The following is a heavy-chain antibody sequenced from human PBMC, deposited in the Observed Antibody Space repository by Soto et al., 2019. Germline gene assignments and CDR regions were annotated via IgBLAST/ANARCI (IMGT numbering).Heavy chain of an antibody. CDR1: GYTFTSYD. CDR2: MNPNSGNT. J-gene: IGHJ6*02. D-gene: IGHD2-2*01. CDR3: ARGVGYQLLYYYYGMDV. Sequence: VKVSCKASGYTFTSYDINWVRQATGQGLEWMGWMNPNSGNTGYAQKFQGRVTMTRNTSISTAYMELSSLRSEDTAVYYCARGVGYQLLYYYYGMDVWGQGTTVTVSS. V-gene: IGHV1-8*01.